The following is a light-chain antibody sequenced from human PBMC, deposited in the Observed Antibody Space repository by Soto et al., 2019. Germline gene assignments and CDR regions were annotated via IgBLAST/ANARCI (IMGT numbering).Light chain of an antibody. Sequence: QSALTQPASVSGSPGQSITISCTGTSSDVGSYNLVSWYQQHPGKAPKLMIYEGSKRPSGVSNRFSGSKSGNTASLTISGLQAEDEADYYCCSYAGSSTSLYVFGTGTK. CDR1: SSDVGSYNL. CDR3: CSYAGSSTSLYV. CDR2: EGS. V-gene: IGLV2-23*01. J-gene: IGLJ1*01.